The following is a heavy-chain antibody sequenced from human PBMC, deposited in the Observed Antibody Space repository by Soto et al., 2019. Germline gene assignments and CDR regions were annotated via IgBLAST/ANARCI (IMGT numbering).Heavy chain of an antibody. CDR2: INHSGST. Sequence: SETLSLTCAVYGGSFSGYYWSWIRQPPGMGLEWIGEINHSGSTNYNPSLKSRVTISVDTSKNQFSLKLSSVTAADTAVYYCASLSIFGVDYYGMDVWGQGTTVTVSS. CDR3: ASLSIFGVDYYGMDV. V-gene: IGHV4-34*01. D-gene: IGHD3-3*01. J-gene: IGHJ6*02. CDR1: GGSFSGYY.